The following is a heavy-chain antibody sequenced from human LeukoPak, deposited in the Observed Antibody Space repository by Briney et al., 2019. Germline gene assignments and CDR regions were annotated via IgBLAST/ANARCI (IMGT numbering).Heavy chain of an antibody. CDR1: GGTFSSYA. D-gene: IGHD3-22*01. J-gene: IGHJ4*02. V-gene: IGHV1-69*13. CDR3: AKLAHNYDSKVDY. CDR2: IVPIFGTA. Sequence: ASVKVSCKASGGTFSSYAISWVRQAPGQGLEWMGGIVPIFGTANYAQKFQGRVTITADESTSTAYMELSSLRSEDTAVYYCAKLAHNYDSKVDYWGQGTLVTVSS.